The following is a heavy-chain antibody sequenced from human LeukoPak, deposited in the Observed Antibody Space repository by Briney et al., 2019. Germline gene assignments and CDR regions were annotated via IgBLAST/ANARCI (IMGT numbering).Heavy chain of an antibody. V-gene: IGHV3-15*01. Sequence: RGSLRLSCAASGLTCSNAWMSWVRQAPGKGLEWVGRIKSEADGGTTDYAAPVKGRFTISRDDSKNTLYLQMNSLKTEDTAVYYCTTGLAAMVAEWGQGTLVTVSS. CDR3: TTGLAAMVAE. CDR2: IKSEADGGTT. D-gene: IGHD5-18*01. CDR1: GLTCSNAW. J-gene: IGHJ4*02.